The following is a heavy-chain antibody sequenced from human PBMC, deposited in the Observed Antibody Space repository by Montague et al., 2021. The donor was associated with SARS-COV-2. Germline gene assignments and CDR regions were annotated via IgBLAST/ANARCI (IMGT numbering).Heavy chain of an antibody. V-gene: IGHV4-34*01. D-gene: IGHD4-17*01. CDR2: INHSGST. CDR3: ARGRAVTTYYYYDYGIDV. J-gene: IGHJ6*02. Sequence: SETLSLTCAVYGGSFSGYYWSWIRQPPGKGLEWIGEINHSGSTNYNPSLKSRVTISVDTSKNQFSLKLSSVTAADTAVYYCARGRAVTTYYYYDYGIDVWGQGTTVTVSS. CDR1: GGSFSGYY.